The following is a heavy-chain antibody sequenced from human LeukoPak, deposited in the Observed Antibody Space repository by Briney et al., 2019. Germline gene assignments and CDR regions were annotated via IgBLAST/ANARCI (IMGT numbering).Heavy chain of an antibody. CDR3: ARTRMRNYYGSGSYIDY. CDR1: GGSFSGYY. Sequence: SETLSLTCAVYGGSFSGYYWSWIRQPPGKGLEWIGEINHSGSTNYNPSLKSRVTISVGTSKNQFSLKLSSVTAADTAVYYCARTRMRNYYGSGSYIDYWGQGTLVTVSS. V-gene: IGHV4-34*01. J-gene: IGHJ4*02. D-gene: IGHD3-10*01. CDR2: INHSGST.